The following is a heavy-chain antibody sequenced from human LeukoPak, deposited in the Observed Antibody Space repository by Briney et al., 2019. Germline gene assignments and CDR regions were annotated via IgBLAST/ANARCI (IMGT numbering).Heavy chain of an antibody. CDR3: ARGWEYQLLVGFGP. CDR1: GYSISSGYY. CDR2: IYHSGST. V-gene: IGHV4-38-2*02. Sequence: SETLSLTCTVSGYSISSGYYWGWIRQPPGKGLEWIGSIYHSGSTYYNPSLKSRVTISVDTSKNQFSLKLSSVTAADTAVYYCARGWEYQLLVGFGPWGQGTLVTVSS. J-gene: IGHJ5*02. D-gene: IGHD2-2*01.